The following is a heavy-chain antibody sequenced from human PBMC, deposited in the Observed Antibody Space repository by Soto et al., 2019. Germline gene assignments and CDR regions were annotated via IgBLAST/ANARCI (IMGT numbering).Heavy chain of an antibody. CDR3: ARGSALDT. V-gene: IGHV1-46*01. CDR1: GYTFSDHY. CDR2: IHPTGGST. J-gene: IGHJ5*02. Sequence: ASVKVSCKASGYTFSDHYLHWVRQAPGQGLEWMGIIHPTGGSTSYAQKFQDRVTMTTDTSTSTVYMELRGLRSDDTAMFYCARGSALDTWGQGTLVTVSS.